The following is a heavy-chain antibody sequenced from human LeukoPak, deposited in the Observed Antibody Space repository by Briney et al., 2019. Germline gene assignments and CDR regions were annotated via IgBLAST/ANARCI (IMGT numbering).Heavy chain of an antibody. Sequence: GGSLRLSCGASGFTFSSYAMTWVRQAPGKGLEWVSAISGSGGATYYADSVKGRFTLSRDNSKNTLYLQMNSLGAEDTAVYFCARFTAMVNWYFDLWGRGTLVTVSS. CDR1: GFTFSSYA. V-gene: IGHV3-23*01. D-gene: IGHD5-18*01. J-gene: IGHJ2*01. CDR3: ARFTAMVNWYFDL. CDR2: ISGSGGAT.